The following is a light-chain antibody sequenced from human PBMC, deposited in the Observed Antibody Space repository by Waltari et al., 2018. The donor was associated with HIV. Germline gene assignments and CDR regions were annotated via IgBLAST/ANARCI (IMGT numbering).Light chain of an antibody. CDR3: QAWDSTTVL. CDR1: QVRGHY. V-gene: IGLV3-1*01. J-gene: IGLJ2*01. CDR2: IEW. Sequence: SYDLTQPPSVSVSPGQTGRITCSGNQVRGHYASWYQVRPGQAPVLVIHIEWYRPSRIPERFSGSNSENTATLTIRGTQAIDEADYYCQAWDSTTVLFGGGTKLTVL.